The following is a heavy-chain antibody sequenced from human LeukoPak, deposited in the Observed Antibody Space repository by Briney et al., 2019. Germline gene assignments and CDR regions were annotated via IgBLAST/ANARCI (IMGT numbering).Heavy chain of an antibody. CDR1: GFTFSNYW. CDR3: ARRDYCDY. J-gene: IGHJ4*02. Sequence: PGTSLRLSCAASGFTFSNYWMNWVRQAPGKGLEWVANINQDGSEKYYVDSVKGRFTISRDNAKNSLYLQMNSLRAEDTAVYYCARRDYCDYWGQGTLVTVSS. V-gene: IGHV3-7*01. CDR2: INQDGSEK.